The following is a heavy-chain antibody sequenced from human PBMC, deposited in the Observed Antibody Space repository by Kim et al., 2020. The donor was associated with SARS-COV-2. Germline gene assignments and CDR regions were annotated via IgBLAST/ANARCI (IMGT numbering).Heavy chain of an antibody. CDR2: IIPIFCTA. V-gene: IGHV1-69*13. Sequence: SVKVSCKASGGTFTSYAISWVRQAPGQGLEGMGGIIPIFCTANYAQKFQGRVTITADESTSTAYMELSSLRSADTAVYYCARAHVYYDYVWGSYRHRGIDYRGEGGRVTVSS. J-gene: IGHJ4*02. CDR3: ARAHVYYDYVWGSYRHRGIDY. CDR1: GGTFTSYA. D-gene: IGHD3-16*02.